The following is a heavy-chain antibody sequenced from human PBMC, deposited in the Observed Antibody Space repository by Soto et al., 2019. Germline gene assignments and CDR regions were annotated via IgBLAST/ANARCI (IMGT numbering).Heavy chain of an antibody. Sequence: QVHLQESGPGLVKPSETMSLTCTASGASIRNFYWNWVRQFPGKGLELIGHIYNGERTNYNPSLKSRVTISGDTSKNQFSLKLSSVTVAATAVYYCAQTTGWPGFDYRGQGTLVAVSS. CDR1: GASIRNFY. CDR2: IYNGERT. D-gene: IGHD6-19*01. CDR3: AQTTGWPGFDY. J-gene: IGHJ4*02. V-gene: IGHV4-59*01.